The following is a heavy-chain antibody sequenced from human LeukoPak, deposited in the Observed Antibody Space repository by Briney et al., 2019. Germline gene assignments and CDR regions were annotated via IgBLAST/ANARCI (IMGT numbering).Heavy chain of an antibody. CDR2: INPNSGGT. D-gene: IGHD3-10*01. Sequence: GASVKVSCKASGYTFTGYYMHWVRQAPGQGLEWMGWINPNSGGTNYAQKLQGRVTMTRDTSISTAYMELSRLRSDDTAVYYCARDGVTMVRGAMFDYWGQGTLVTVSS. CDR1: GYTFTGYY. CDR3: ARDGVTMVRGAMFDY. V-gene: IGHV1-2*02. J-gene: IGHJ4*02.